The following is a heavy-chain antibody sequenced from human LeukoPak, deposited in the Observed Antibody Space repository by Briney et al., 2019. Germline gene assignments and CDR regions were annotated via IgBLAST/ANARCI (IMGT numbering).Heavy chain of an antibody. D-gene: IGHD3-9*01. J-gene: IGHJ4*02. CDR2: ISGSGVGT. CDR1: GFIFRNYA. CDR3: AKNGRDDHDKYFFDF. Sequence: GSLRLSCAGSGFIFRNYAMSWVRQAPGMGLEWVSAISGSGVGTNYADSVKGRFTISRDNSKNTLYLQMNSLRAEDTAVYYCAKNGRDDHDKYFFDFWGQGTQVTVSS. V-gene: IGHV3-23*01.